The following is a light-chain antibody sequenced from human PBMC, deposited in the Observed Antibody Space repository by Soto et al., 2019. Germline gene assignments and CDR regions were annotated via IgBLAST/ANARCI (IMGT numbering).Light chain of an antibody. V-gene: IGKV1-9*01. J-gene: IGKJ5*01. CDR2: AAS. CDR1: QGISSY. CDR3: QQLNSYPPSIT. Sequence: IQLTQSPSFLSSSVGDRVTITCRAGQGISSYLAWYQQKPGKAPKLLIYAASTLQSGVPSRFSGSGSGTEFTLTISSLQPEDFATYYCQQLNSYPPSITFGQGTRLEI.